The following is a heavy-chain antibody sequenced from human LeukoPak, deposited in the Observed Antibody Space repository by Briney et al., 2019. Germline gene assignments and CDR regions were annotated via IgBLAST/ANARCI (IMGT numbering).Heavy chain of an antibody. CDR2: ISYDGSNK. J-gene: IGHJ6*02. CDR1: GFTFSIYA. CDR3: ARDAVDTANAV. V-gene: IGHV3-30-3*01. Sequence: PGRSLRLSCAASGFTFSIYAMYWVRQAPGKGLEWVAAISYDGSNKYYADSVKGRFTISRDNAKNTLYLQMNSLGAEDTAVYYCARDAVDTANAVWGQGTTVTVSS. D-gene: IGHD5-18*01.